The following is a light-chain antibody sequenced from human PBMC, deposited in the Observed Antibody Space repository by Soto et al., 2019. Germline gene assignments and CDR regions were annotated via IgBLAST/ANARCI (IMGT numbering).Light chain of an antibody. CDR1: SSDVGGYNY. Sequence: QSVLTQPAYVSGSPGQSITISCTGTSSDVGGYNYVSWYQQHPGKAPKVMIYDVSNRPSGVSNRFSGSKSGNTASLTISGLQAEDEADYYCISYTSIRTVEIGGGTKLTVL. CDR3: ISYTSIRTVE. CDR2: DVS. V-gene: IGLV2-14*01. J-gene: IGLJ2*01.